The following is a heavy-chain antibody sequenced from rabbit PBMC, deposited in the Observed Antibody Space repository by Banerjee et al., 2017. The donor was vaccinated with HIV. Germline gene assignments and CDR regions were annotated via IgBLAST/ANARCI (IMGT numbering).Heavy chain of an antibody. Sequence: QSLEESGGDLVKPGASLTLTCTASGFSFSSSNYMCWVRQAPGKGLEWIACIYGGSSGTTYYASWAKGRFTISKTSSTTVTLQMTSLTAADTATYFCARDVDGGSIYYGLWGQGTLVTVS. V-gene: IGHV1S40*01. CDR3: ARDVDGGSIYYGL. D-gene: IGHD8-1*01. CDR2: IYGGSSGTT. CDR1: GFSFSSSNY. J-gene: IGHJ3*01.